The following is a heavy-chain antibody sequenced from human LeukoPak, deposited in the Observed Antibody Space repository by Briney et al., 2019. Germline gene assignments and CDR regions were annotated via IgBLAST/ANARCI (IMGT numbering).Heavy chain of an antibody. Sequence: GGSLRLSCAASGFTVSNNYMNWVRQAPGKGLEWVSVIYSGGSIYYADSVKGRFTIPRDNSKNTLYLQMNSLRADDTAVYYCARGDSYYYGSGTFQHWGQGTPVTVSS. CDR1: GFTVSNNY. CDR3: ARGDSYYYGSGTFQH. D-gene: IGHD3-10*01. J-gene: IGHJ1*01. CDR2: IYSGGSI. V-gene: IGHV3-53*01.